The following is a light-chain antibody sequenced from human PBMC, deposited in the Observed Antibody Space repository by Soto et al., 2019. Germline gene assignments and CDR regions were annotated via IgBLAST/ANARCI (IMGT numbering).Light chain of an antibody. CDR3: AAWDDSLNAVV. V-gene: IGLV1-44*01. Sequence: QSALTQPPSVSGTPGHKVSISCSGSTSNLGGNTVNWYQQLPGTAPKLLIYTNNQRPSGVPDRFSGSKSGTSASLAISGLRSEDEADFYCAAWDDSLNAVVFGGGTKLT. CDR1: TSNLGGNT. J-gene: IGLJ2*01. CDR2: TNN.